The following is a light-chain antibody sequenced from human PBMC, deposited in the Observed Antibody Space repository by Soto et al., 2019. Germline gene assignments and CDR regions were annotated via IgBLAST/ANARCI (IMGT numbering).Light chain of an antibody. V-gene: IGKV3-11*01. CDR3: QQRSNWPSWT. CDR2: DAS. CDR1: QSVSSY. J-gene: IGKJ1*01. Sequence: EIVLTQSPATLSLSPGERATLSCRASQSVSSYFAWYQQKPCQAPRLLIYDASNRATGIPARFSGSGSGTDFTLTISSLEPEDFALYYCQQRSNWPSWTFGQGTKVEIK.